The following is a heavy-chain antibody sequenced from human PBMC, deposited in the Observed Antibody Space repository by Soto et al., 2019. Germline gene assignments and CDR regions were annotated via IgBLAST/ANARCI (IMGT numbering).Heavy chain of an antibody. CDR2: IWYDGSNK. J-gene: IGHJ4*02. Sequence: GGSLRLSCAASGFTFSSYGMHWVRQAPGKGLEWVAVIWYDGSNKYYADSVKGRFTISRDNSKNTLYLQTNSLRAEDTAVYYCARDPTVYDSSGYLLDYWGQGTLVTVSS. V-gene: IGHV3-33*01. D-gene: IGHD3-22*01. CDR1: GFTFSSYG. CDR3: ARDPTVYDSSGYLLDY.